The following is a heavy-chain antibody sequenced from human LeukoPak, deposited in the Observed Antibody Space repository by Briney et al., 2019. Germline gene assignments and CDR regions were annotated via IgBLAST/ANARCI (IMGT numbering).Heavy chain of an antibody. CDR2: IYYTGST. V-gene: IGHV4-59*08. J-gene: IGHJ4*02. CDR1: GTSISSLY. D-gene: IGHD6-6*01. CDR3: ARHRAYSSSSPFDY. Sequence: SETLSLTCSVSGTSISSLYWSWIRQPPGKGLEWIGYIYYTGSTNYNPSLKSPVTIFVDTSKNQLSLRLSSVTAADTAVYYCARHRAYSSSSPFDYWGQGTLVTVSS.